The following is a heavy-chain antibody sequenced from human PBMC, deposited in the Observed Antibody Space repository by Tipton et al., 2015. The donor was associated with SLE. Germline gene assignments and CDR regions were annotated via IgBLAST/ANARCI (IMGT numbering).Heavy chain of an antibody. D-gene: IGHD6-19*01. CDR3: TRDRGGTGWPEYYFDY. CDR2: IFYAGST. J-gene: IGHJ4*02. V-gene: IGHV4-59*01. Sequence: GLVKPSETLSLTCAVSGGSFSGYYWNWIRQPPGKGLEWIGYIFYAGSTNYNPSLRSRVTISADTSKNQFSLKLSSVTAADTAVYYCTRDRGGTGWPEYYFDYWGQGALVTVSS. CDR1: GGSFSGYY.